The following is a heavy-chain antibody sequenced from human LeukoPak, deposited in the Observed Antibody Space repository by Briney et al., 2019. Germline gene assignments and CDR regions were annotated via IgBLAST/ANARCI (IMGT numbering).Heavy chain of an antibody. V-gene: IGHV3-15*01. CDR3: KISNSRIPGVDY. Sequence: GGSLRLSCAASGFTVAGAWMNWVRQDPGKGLEWVGLLKSKDNGGTTDYASPVKGRFTISRDDSKNILYLQMNSLRAEDTAVYYCKISNSRIPGVDYWGQGTLVTVSS. J-gene: IGHJ4*02. CDR1: GFTVAGAW. D-gene: IGHD2/OR15-2a*01. CDR2: LKSKDNGGTT.